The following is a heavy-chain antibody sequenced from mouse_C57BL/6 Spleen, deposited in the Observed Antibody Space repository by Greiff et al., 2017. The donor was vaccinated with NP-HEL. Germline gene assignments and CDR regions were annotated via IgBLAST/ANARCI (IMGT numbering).Heavy chain of an antibody. CDR1: GFTFNTYA. Sequence: EVQLVESGGGLVQPKGSLKLSCAASGFTFNTYAMHWVRQAPGKGVEWVARIRSKSSNYATYYADSVKDSFTISRDDSQSMLYLQMTSLKTEDTAMYYCVRGGDWYFDVWGTGTTVTVSS. J-gene: IGHJ1*03. CDR3: VRGGDWYFDV. V-gene: IGHV10-3*01. CDR2: IRSKSSNYAT.